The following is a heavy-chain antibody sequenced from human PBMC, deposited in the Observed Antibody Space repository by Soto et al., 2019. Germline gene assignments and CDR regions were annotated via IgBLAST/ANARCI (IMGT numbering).Heavy chain of an antibody. Sequence: SETLSLTCTVSGGSISSGGYYWSWIRQHPGKGLEWIGYIYYSGSTYYNPSLKSRVTISVDKSKNQFSLKLSSVTAADTAVYYCARSEATVLDYWGQGTLVTSPQ. CDR1: GGSISSGGYY. CDR3: ARSEATVLDY. CDR2: IYYSGST. D-gene: IGHD4-17*01. J-gene: IGHJ4*02. V-gene: IGHV4-31*03.